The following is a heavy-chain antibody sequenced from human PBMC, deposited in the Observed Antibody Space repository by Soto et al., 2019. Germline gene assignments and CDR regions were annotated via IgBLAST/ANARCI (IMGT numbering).Heavy chain of an antibody. D-gene: IGHD6-13*01. CDR1: GFTVSSYA. Sequence: PGGALRVFSAASGFTVSSYAMSWVRRAPGTGLEWVSAISGSGASTYYADSVKGRFTISRDNSKNTLYVQMNSLRAEDTAVYYCAKVGYNISLYGFDYWGHGTPVPASP. CDR2: ISGSGAST. CDR3: AKVGYNISLYGFDY. J-gene: IGHJ5*01. V-gene: IGHV3-23*01.